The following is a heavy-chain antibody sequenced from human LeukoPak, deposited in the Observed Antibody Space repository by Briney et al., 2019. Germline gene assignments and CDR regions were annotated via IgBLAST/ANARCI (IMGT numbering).Heavy chain of an antibody. J-gene: IGHJ4*02. CDR1: GGSISIGVYY. CDR3: ARRSGSGDSRRPFDY. Sequence: SETLSLTCTVSGGSISIGVYYWGWIRQPPGKGLEWIGNIHYGGSPYYNPSLKSRITISDDTSKNQFSLKLYSVTAADTAVYYCARRSGSGDSRRPFDYWGQGTLVTVSS. V-gene: IGHV4-39*01. D-gene: IGHD4-17*01. CDR2: IHYGGSP.